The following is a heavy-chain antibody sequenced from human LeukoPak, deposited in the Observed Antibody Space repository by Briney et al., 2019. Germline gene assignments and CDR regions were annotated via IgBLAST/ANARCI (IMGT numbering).Heavy chain of an antibody. D-gene: IGHD3-22*01. J-gene: IGHJ4*02. Sequence: SETLSLTCTVSGGSISNNYWSWIRQPPGKGLEWIGYMYHSGTPTYNPSLKSRVTISTDTSKNQFSLKLSSVTAADTAVYYCAAYYYDSSGYYYSFDYWGQGTLVTVSS. CDR3: AAYYYDSSGYYYSFDY. CDR2: MYHSGTP. CDR1: GGSISNNY. V-gene: IGHV4-59*01.